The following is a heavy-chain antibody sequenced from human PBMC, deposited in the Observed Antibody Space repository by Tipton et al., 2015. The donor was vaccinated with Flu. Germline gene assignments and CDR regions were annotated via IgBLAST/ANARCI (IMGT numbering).Heavy chain of an antibody. CDR3: ASGGYCSSTSCYA. CDR1: GGSISSYY. D-gene: IGHD2-2*01. CDR2: IYTSGST. J-gene: IGHJ5*02. Sequence: TLSLTCTVSGGSISSYYWSWIRQPAGKGLEWIGRIYTSGSTNYNPSLKSRVTMSVDTSKNQFSLKLSSVTAADTAVYYCASGGYCSSTSCYAWGQGTLVTVSS. V-gene: IGHV4-4*07.